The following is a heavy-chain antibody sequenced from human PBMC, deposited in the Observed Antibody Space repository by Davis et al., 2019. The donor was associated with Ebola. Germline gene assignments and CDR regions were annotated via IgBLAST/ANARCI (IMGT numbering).Heavy chain of an antibody. V-gene: IGHV5-10-1*01. D-gene: IGHD1-26*01. CDR2: IDPRDSET. CDR3: MRRSHEWEPTDY. J-gene: IGHJ4*02. CDR1: GYSFTSYY. Sequence: PGGSLRLSCQGSGYSFTSYYINWVRQMPGKGLEWMGRIDPRDSETNYSPSFQGHVTFSADKSITTAYLQWSTLKASDSAMYYCMRRSHEWEPTDYWGQGTLVTVSS.